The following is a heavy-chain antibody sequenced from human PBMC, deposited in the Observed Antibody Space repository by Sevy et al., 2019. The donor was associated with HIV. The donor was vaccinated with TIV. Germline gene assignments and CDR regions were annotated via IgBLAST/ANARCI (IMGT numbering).Heavy chain of an antibody. CDR3: ARGDYSDTNGHFVDAFDI. V-gene: IGHV3-7*04. Sequence: GGSLRLSCVASGFTFSNYWMSWVRQAPGKGLEWVANINQHGSQKFYLDSMKGRFSIFRDNPKSSLYLQMSSLSAEDTAVYYGARGDYSDTNGHFVDAFDIWGQGTMVTVSS. CDR2: INQHGSQK. CDR1: GFTFSNYW. D-gene: IGHD3-22*01. J-gene: IGHJ3*02.